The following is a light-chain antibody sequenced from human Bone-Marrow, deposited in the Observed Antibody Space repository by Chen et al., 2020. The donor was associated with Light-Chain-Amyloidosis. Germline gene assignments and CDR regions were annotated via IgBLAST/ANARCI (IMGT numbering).Light chain of an antibody. Sequence: EIVLTQSPGTLSLSPGEGANLSCRASQTISSNYLTWYQQKFGQAPRLLIYGSSSRATGIPDSFTGSGSGTDFTLTINRLEPEDFAIYDCQQYGTSPLTFGGGTKVEIK. CDR1: QTISSNY. CDR2: GSS. CDR3: QQYGTSPLT. J-gene: IGKJ4*01. V-gene: IGKV3-20*01.